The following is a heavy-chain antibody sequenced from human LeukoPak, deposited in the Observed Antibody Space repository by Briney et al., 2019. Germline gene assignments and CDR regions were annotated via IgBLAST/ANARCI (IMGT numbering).Heavy chain of an antibody. J-gene: IGHJ4*02. D-gene: IGHD3/OR15-3a*01. Sequence: GGSLRLSCAASGXTFSSYAVHWVRQAPGKGLEWVAVISYDGSNKYYADSVKGRFTISRDNSKNTLYLQMNSLRAEDTAVYYCARDMGWTFDYWGQGTLVTVSS. CDR2: ISYDGSNK. CDR1: GXTFSSYA. CDR3: ARDMGWTFDY. V-gene: IGHV3-30-3*01.